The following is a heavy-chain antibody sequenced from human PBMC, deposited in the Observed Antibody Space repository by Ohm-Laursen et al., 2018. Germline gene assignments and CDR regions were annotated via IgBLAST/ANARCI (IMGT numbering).Heavy chain of an antibody. CDR2: INHSGST. J-gene: IGHJ4*02. Sequence: GTLSLTWAVYGGSFSGYYWSWIRQPPGKGLEWIGEINHSGSTNYNPSLKSRVTISVDTSKNQFSLKLSSVTAADTAVYYCARGGQQLDSWGQGTLVTVSS. CDR1: GGSFSGYY. D-gene: IGHD6-13*01. V-gene: IGHV4-34*01. CDR3: ARGGQQLDS.